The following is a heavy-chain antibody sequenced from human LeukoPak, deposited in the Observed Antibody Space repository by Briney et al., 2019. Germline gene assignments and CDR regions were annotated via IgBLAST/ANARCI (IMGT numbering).Heavy chain of an antibody. CDR3: AGGWCFFDY. CDR1: GFSFSSYG. Sequence: GRSLRLSCAASGFSFSSYGMHWVRQAPGKGLEWVAGISDDGSNEYYADSVRGRFTISRDNSKNMLYLQMNSMRAEDTAVYYCAGGWCFFDYCGQGTLVIVSS. V-gene: IGHV3-30*03. D-gene: IGHD2-15*01. J-gene: IGHJ4*02. CDR2: ISDDGSNE.